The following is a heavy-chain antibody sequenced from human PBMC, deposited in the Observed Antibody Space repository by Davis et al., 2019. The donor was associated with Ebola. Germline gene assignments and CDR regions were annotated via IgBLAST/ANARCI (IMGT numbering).Heavy chain of an antibody. J-gene: IGHJ5*01. D-gene: IGHD4-17*01. CDR1: GGSFSDYF. Sequence: MPSETLSLTCAVYGGSFSDYFWSWIRQSPEKGLEWIGEISHHSGYTNYNPSLSSRVAISVDSSKNQFSLKVNSVTAADTATYYCARTTKTNVEDSGLGYNSFDSWGQGVLVSVSS. CDR2: ISHHSGYT. V-gene: IGHV4-34*01. CDR3: ARTTKTNVEDSGLGYNSFDS.